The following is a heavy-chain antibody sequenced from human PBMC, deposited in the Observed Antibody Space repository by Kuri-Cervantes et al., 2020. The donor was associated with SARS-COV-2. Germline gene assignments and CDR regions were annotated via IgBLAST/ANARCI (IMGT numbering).Heavy chain of an antibody. D-gene: IGHD3-10*01. CDR3: ASNPPLLLLRE. V-gene: IGHV3-30-3*01. J-gene: IGHJ4*02. Sequence: LSLTCAASGFTFSKDNMNWVRQAPGKGLEWVAVISYDGSNKYYADSVKGRFTISRDNPKNTLYLQMNSLRAEDTAVYYCASNPPLLLLREWGQGTLVTVSS. CDR2: ISYDGSNK. CDR1: GFTFSKDN.